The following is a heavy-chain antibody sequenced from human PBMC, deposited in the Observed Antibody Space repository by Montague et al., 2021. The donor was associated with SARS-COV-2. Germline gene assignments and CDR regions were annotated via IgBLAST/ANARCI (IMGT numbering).Heavy chain of an antibody. CDR2: IYYSGST. D-gene: IGHD3-3*01. Sequence: IYYSGSTYHNPSLKSRVTISVDPAKNQFSLKLSSVTAADTAVYYCARHTRTRITIFGVVYHDNGFDPGGKGNLVTV. J-gene: IGHJ5*02. CDR3: ARHTRTRITIFGVVYHDNGFDP. V-gene: IGHV4-39*01.